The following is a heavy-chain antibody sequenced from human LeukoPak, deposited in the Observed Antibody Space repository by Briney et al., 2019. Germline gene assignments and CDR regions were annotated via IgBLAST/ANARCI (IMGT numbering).Heavy chain of an antibody. Sequence: GGSLRLSCTASGFPFSTYWLSWVRQAPGKGLEWVANINQDGSGEYYAGSVKGRFTISRDNAKNSLYLQMNSLRAEDTAIYYCTRVGYIDEGIDYWGQGTLVTVSS. CDR1: GFPFSTYW. D-gene: IGHD5-24*01. CDR3: TRVGYIDEGIDY. J-gene: IGHJ4*02. CDR2: INQDGSGE. V-gene: IGHV3-7*04.